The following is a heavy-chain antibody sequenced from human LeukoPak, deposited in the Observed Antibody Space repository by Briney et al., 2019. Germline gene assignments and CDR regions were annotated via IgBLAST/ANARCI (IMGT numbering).Heavy chain of an antibody. Sequence: SETLSLTCTVSGGSISSDDCYWSWIRQPPGQGLEWIGYIYYSGSTYYNPSLKSRVTISVDTSKNQFSLKLSSVTAADTAVYYCARGGDGYIFDYWGQGTLVTVPS. CDR2: IYYSGST. V-gene: IGHV4-30-4*01. CDR1: GGSISSDDCY. J-gene: IGHJ4*02. CDR3: ARGGDGYIFDY. D-gene: IGHD5-24*01.